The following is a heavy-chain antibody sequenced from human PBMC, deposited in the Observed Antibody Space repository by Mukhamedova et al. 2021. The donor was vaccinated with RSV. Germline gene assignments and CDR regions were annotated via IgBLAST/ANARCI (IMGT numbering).Heavy chain of an antibody. V-gene: IGHV3-23*01. CDR2: ISGSGGST. CDR3: AKDRITMVRGVISPFDY. D-gene: IGHD3-10*01. Sequence: GKGLEWVSAISGSGGSTYYADSVKGRFTISRDNSKNTLYLQMNSLRAEDTAVYYCAKDRITMVRGVISPFDYWGQGTLVTASS. J-gene: IGHJ4*02.